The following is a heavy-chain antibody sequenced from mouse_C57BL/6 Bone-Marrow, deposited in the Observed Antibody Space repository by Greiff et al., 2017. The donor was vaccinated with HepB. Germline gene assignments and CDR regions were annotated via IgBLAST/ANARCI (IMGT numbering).Heavy chain of an antibody. CDR1: GYTFTSYW. D-gene: IGHD2-4*01. CDR3: ASIYYDYDHFAY. Sequence: QVHLKQPGAELVKPGASVKLSCKASGYTFTSYWMHWVKQRPGQGLEWIGMIHPNSGSTNYNEKFKSKATLTVDKSSSTAYMQLSSLTSEDSAVYYCASIYYDYDHFAYWGQGTLVTVSA. CDR2: IHPNSGST. V-gene: IGHV1-64*01. J-gene: IGHJ3*01.